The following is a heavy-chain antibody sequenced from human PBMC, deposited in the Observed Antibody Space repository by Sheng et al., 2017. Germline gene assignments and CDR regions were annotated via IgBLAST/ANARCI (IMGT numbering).Heavy chain of an antibody. Sequence: QVQLVQSGAEVKKPGASVKVSCKASGYTFTSYAMHWVRQAPGQRLEWMGWINAGNGNTKYSQKFQGRVTITRDTSASTAYMELSSLRSEDTAVYYCARKDSSGYDAFDIWGQGTMVTVSS. J-gene: IGHJ3*02. V-gene: IGHV1-3*01. CDR3: ARKDSSGYDAFDI. CDR2: INAGNGNT. CDR1: GYTFTSYA. D-gene: IGHD3-22*01.